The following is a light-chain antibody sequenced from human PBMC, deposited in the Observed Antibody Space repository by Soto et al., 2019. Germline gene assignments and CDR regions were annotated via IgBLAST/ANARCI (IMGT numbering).Light chain of an antibody. V-gene: IGKV3-20*01. Sequence: EIVLTQSPGTLSLSPGERATLSCRASQSVSSSYLAWYQQKPGQAPRLLIYGASSRPTGIPDGFSGSGSGTDFPLTISRRGQEDFALYYFQQYGTSPCTFV. J-gene: IGKJ1*01. CDR2: GAS. CDR3: QQYGTSPCT. CDR1: QSVSSSY.